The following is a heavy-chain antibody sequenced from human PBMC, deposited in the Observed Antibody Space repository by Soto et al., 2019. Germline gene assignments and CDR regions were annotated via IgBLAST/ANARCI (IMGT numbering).Heavy chain of an antibody. V-gene: IGHV4-34*01. D-gene: IGHD4-17*01. CDR1: GGSFSGYY. CDR3: SRGGDGDYVGWVDP. J-gene: IGHJ5*02. Sequence: QVQLHQWGAGLLKPSETLSLTCGVSGGSFSGYYWSWIRQSPGKGLELIGEINPSGTTHYNPSLKSRGTISVDTSENQFSLKVKSVTAAYTSVYYCSRGGDGDYVGWVDPCGQGTLVTVSS. CDR2: INPSGTT.